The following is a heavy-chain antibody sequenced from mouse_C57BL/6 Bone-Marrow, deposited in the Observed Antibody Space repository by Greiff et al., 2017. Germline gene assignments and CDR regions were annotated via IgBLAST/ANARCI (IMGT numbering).Heavy chain of an antibody. Sequence: EVQLVESGPGLVKPSQSLSLTCSVTGYSITSGYYWNWIRQFPGNKLEWMGYISYDGSNNYNPSLKNRISITRDTSKNQFFLKLNSVTTEDTATYYCARGGYGISLWYFDVWGTGTTVTVSS. D-gene: IGHD1-1*01. V-gene: IGHV3-6*01. CDR3: ARGGYGISLWYFDV. CDR2: ISYDGSN. J-gene: IGHJ1*03. CDR1: GYSITSGYY.